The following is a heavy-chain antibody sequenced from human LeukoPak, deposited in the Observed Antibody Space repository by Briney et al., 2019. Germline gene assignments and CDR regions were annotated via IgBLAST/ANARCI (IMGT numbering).Heavy chain of an antibody. CDR3: AREVVDYYYYMDV. CDR2: IYYSGST. CDR1: GRSISSSSYY. J-gene: IGHJ6*03. Sequence: SETLSLTCTVSGRSISSSSYYSGWIRRPPGKGLEWIGSIYYSGSTYYNPSLKSRVTISVDTSKNQFSLKLSSVTAADTAVYYCAREVVDYYYYMDVWGKGTTVTVSS. D-gene: IGHD2-15*01. V-gene: IGHV4-39*07.